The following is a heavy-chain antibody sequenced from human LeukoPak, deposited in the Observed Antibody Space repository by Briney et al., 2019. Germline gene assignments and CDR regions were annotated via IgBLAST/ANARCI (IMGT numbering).Heavy chain of an antibody. D-gene: IGHD5-12*01. CDR3: ARDRYSGYASPIDY. Sequence: PSETLSLTCTVSGYSISSGYYWGWIRQPPGKGLEWIGSIYHSGSTYYNPSLKSRVTISVDTSKNPFSLKLSPVTAADTAVYYCARDRYSGYASPIDYWGQGTLVTVSS. CDR1: GYSISSGYY. CDR2: IYHSGST. V-gene: IGHV4-38-2*02. J-gene: IGHJ4*02.